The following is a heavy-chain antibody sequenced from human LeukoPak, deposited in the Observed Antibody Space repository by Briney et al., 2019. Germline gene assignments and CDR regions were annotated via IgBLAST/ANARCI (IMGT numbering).Heavy chain of an antibody. V-gene: IGHV4-59*01. CDR1: GGSISSYY. CDR3: ARNGDPYYFDY. Sequence: SETLSLTCTVSGGSISSYYWSWIRQPPGKGLERIGYIYYSGSTNYNPSLKSRVTISVDTSKNQFSLKLSSVTAADTAVYYCARNGDPYYFDYWGQGTLVTVSS. CDR2: IYYSGST. J-gene: IGHJ4*02. D-gene: IGHD4-17*01.